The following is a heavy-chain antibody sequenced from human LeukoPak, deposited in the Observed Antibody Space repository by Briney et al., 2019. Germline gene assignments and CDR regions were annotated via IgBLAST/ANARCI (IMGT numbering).Heavy chain of an antibody. CDR3: AILPEVRGVIPFDY. CDR2: ITTNGAST. J-gene: IGHJ4*02. Sequence: GGSLRLSCAASGFIFSDYYMTWIRQAPGKGLEWISYITTNGASTYYADSVKGRFTISRDNSKNTLYLQMNSLRAEDTAVYYCAILPEVRGVIPFDYWGQGTLVTVSS. D-gene: IGHD3-10*01. CDR1: GFIFSDYY. V-gene: IGHV3-11*01.